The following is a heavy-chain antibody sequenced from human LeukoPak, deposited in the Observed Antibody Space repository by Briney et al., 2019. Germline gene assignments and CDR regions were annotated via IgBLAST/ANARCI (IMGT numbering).Heavy chain of an antibody. CDR2: ISGSGGST. Sequence: GGSLRLSCAASGFTFSSYAMSWVRQAPGKGLEWVSAISGSGGSTYYADSVKGRFTISRDNSKNTLYLQMNSLRAGDTAVYYCAKVLWVATYNWFDPWGQGTLVTVSS. CDR1: GFTFSSYA. V-gene: IGHV3-23*01. CDR3: AKVLWVATYNWFDP. D-gene: IGHD5-12*01. J-gene: IGHJ5*02.